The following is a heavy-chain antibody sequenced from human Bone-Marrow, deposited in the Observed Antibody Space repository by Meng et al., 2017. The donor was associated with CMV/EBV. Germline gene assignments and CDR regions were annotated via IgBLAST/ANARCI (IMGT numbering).Heavy chain of an antibody. Sequence: GGSLRLSCAASGFTFDDYAMHWVRQAPGKGLEWVSSISSSSSYIYYADSVKGRFTISRDNAKNSLYLQMNSLRAEDTAVYYCARDKVVGATRGMDVWGQGTTVTVSS. V-gene: IGHV3-21*01. J-gene: IGHJ6*02. CDR3: ARDKVVGATRGMDV. D-gene: IGHD1-26*01. CDR2: ISSSSSYI. CDR1: GFTFDDYA.